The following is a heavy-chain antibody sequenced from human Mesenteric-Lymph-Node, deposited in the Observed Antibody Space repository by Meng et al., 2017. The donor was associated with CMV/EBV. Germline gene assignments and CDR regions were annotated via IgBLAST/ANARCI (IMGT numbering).Heavy chain of an antibody. CDR3: ARDHLDTRGYDY. V-gene: IGHV1-46*01. CDR1: GYTFTSYY. J-gene: IGHJ4*02. CDR2: INPSGGST. Sequence: VSVKVSCKASGYTFTSYYMHWVRQAPGQGLEWMGIINPSGGSTSYAQKFQGRVTMTRDTSTSTVYMELSSLRSEDTAVYYCARDHLDTRGYDYWGQGTLVTVSS. D-gene: IGHD2-15*01.